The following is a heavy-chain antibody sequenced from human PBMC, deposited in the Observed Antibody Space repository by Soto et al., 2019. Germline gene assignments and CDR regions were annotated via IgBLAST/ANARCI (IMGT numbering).Heavy chain of an antibody. CDR1: GLTFSGYS. CDR2: ISSSRSYI. D-gene: IGHD2-2*01. J-gene: IGHJ3*01. CDR3: ACSSVSSNDAFAV. V-gene: IGHV3-21*01. Sequence: EVQVVESGGGLVKPGGSLRLSCAASGLTFSGYSMNWVRQAPGKGLEWVSSISSSRSYIYYADSVKGRFTISRDNAKNSLYLQMNSLRAEDTAVYYCACSSVSSNDAFAVWGQGTMVTVSS.